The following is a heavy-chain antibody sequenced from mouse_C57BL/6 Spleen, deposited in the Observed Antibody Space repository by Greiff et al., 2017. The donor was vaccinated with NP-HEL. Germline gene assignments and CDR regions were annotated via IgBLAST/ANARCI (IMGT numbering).Heavy chain of an antibody. Sequence: EVMLVESGGGLVKPGGSLKLSCAASGFTFSDYGMHWVRQAPEKGLEWVAYISSGSSTINYADTVKGLFTISRDNAKNTLFLQMTSLRSEDTAMYYCARFYDIHYAMDYWGQGTSVTVSS. CDR2: ISSGSSTI. CDR1: GFTFSDYG. CDR3: ARFYDIHYAMDY. V-gene: IGHV5-17*01. D-gene: IGHD2-12*01. J-gene: IGHJ4*01.